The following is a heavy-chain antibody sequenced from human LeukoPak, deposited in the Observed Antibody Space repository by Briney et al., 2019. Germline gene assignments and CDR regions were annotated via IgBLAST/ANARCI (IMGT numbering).Heavy chain of an antibody. J-gene: IGHJ4*02. Sequence: PGGSLRLSCAASGFTFSSYEMNWVRQAPGKGLEWVSYISSSGSTIYYADSVEGRFTISRDNAKNSLYLQMNSRRAEDTAVYYCARVLSLFYFDYWGQGTLVTVSS. D-gene: IGHD2-21*01. V-gene: IGHV3-48*03. CDR1: GFTFSSYE. CDR3: ARVLSLFYFDY. CDR2: ISSSGSTI.